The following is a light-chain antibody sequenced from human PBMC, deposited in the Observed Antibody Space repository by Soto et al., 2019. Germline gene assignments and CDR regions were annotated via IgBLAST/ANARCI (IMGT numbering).Light chain of an antibody. J-gene: IGLJ2*01. Sequence: QSVLTQPPSVSGAPGQRVTISCTGSSSNIGAGYDVHWYQQLPGTAPKLLIYGNSNRPSGVPDRFSGSKSGTSASLAITGLQAEDEADYYCQSFDTNLRALIGGGTKVTVL. CDR1: SSNIGAGYD. V-gene: IGLV1-40*01. CDR3: QSFDTNLRAL. CDR2: GNS.